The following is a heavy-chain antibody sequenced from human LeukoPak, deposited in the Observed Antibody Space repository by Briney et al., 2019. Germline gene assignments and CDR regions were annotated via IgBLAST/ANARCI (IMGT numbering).Heavy chain of an antibody. D-gene: IGHD3-3*01. CDR3: AREASERDGVVQSDEYDAFDI. CDR1: GYTFTSYY. CDR2: INPSGGST. Sequence: ASVKVSCKASGYTFTSYYMHWVRQAPGQGLEWMGIINPSGGSTSYAQKFQGRVTMTRDPSTSTVYMELSSLRSEDTAVYYCAREASERDGVVQSDEYDAFDIWGQGTMVTVSS. V-gene: IGHV1-46*03. J-gene: IGHJ3*02.